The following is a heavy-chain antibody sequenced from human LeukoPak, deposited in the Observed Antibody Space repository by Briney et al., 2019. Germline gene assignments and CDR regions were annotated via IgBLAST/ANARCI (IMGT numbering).Heavy chain of an antibody. D-gene: IGHD6-13*01. CDR1: GYTVTSYD. CDR3: ARARARIAAAGTNWFDP. Sequence: ASVKVSCKASGYTVTSYDINWVRQATGQGLEWMGWMNPNSGNTGYAQKFQGRVTITRNTSISTAYMELSSLRSEDTAVYYCARARARIAAAGTNWFDPWGQGTLVTVSS. CDR2: MNPNSGNT. V-gene: IGHV1-8*01. J-gene: IGHJ5*02.